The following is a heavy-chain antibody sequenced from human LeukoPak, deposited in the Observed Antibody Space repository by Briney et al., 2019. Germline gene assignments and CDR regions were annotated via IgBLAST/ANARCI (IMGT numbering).Heavy chain of an antibody. Sequence: GGSLRLSCAASGFTFSDYYMSWVRQAPGKGLERIAYINHNGEAIYYPDFVKGRFIISRDNAKNSLFLQMNDLRDEDTAVYYCARDYDWAFDFWGQGTRVTVSS. CDR2: INHNGEAI. CDR1: GFTFSDYY. CDR3: ARDYDWAFDF. J-gene: IGHJ4*02. D-gene: IGHD3-9*01. V-gene: IGHV3-11*04.